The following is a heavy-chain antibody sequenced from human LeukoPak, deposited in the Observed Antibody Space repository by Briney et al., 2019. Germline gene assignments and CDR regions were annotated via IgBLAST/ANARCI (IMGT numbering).Heavy chain of an antibody. D-gene: IGHD4/OR15-4a*01. V-gene: IGHV3-20*04. CDR2: INWNGGST. J-gene: IGHJ4*02. Sequence: PGGSLRLSCAASGFTFDDYGMSWVRQVPGKGLEWVSGINWNGGSTGYADSVKGRFTISRDKAKNSLYVQMNSLRAEDTALYYCARGAAGQRGFDYWGQGTLVTVSS. CDR3: ARGAAGQRGFDY. CDR1: GFTFDDYG.